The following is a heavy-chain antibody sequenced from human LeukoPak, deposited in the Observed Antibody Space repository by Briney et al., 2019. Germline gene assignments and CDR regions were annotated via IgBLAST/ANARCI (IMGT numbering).Heavy chain of an antibody. Sequence: GGSLRLSCAASGFSLSDYYMTWIRQARGKGLEWVSYISSDGSPVAYADSVKGRFTISRDDAKNSMYLQINSLRAEDTAVYYCARLVSIEAAGTYDYWGQGVLVTVSS. CDR1: GFSLSDYY. J-gene: IGHJ4*02. V-gene: IGHV3-11*01. CDR2: ISSDGSPV. CDR3: ARLVSIEAAGTYDY. D-gene: IGHD6-13*01.